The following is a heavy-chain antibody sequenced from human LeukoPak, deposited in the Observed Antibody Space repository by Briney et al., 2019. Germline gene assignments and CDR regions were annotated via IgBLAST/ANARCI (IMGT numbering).Heavy chain of an antibody. D-gene: IGHD6-13*01. V-gene: IGHV1-3*01. Sequence: GASVKVSCKASGYTFTSYAMHWVRQAPGQRLEWMGWFNAGNGNTKYSQKFQGRVTITRDTSASTAYMELSSLRSEDTAVYYCARAGQQLVLGYWGQGTLVTVSS. CDR2: FNAGNGNT. J-gene: IGHJ4*02. CDR3: ARAGQQLVLGY. CDR1: GYTFTSYA.